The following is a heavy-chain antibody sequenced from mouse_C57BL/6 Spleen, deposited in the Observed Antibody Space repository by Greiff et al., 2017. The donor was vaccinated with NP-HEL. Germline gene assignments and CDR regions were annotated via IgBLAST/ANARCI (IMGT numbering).Heavy chain of an antibody. CDR3: ARWGAY. CDR2: INPGSGGT. CDR1: GYAFTNYL. J-gene: IGHJ2*01. V-gene: IGHV1-54*01. Sequence: VQLQQSGAELVRPGTSVKVSCKASGYAFTNYLIEWVKQRPGQGLEWIGVINPGSGGTNYNEKFKGKATLTADKSSSTAYMQLSSLTSEDSAVYFCARWGAYWGQGTTLTVSS.